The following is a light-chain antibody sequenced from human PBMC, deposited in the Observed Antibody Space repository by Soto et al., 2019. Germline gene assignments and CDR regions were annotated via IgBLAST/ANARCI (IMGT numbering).Light chain of an antibody. V-gene: IGKV3-20*01. J-gene: IGKJ3*01. CDR2: SAA. Sequence: EIVLTQSPATLSLSPGERATLSCRASQSISSSYLAWYLQKPGQAHGLLIYSAASRATGIPDRFGGSGCGTDFALTISRLEPEDVEVYYCHQYGSSPLVTFGPGTKVDI. CDR3: HQYGSSPLVT. CDR1: QSISSSY.